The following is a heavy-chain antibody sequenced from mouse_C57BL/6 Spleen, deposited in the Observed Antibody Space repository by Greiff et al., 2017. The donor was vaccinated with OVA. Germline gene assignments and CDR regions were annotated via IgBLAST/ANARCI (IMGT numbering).Heavy chain of an antibody. Sequence: QVQLQQPGAELVRPGTSVKLSCKASSYTFTSYWMHWVKQRPGQGLEWIGVIDPSDSYTNSNQKLKGKATLTVDTSSSTAYMQLSSLTSEDSAVYYCARDYGSSEYYFDYWGQGTTLTVSS. CDR2: IDPSDSYT. J-gene: IGHJ2*01. CDR3: ARDYGSSEYYFDY. V-gene: IGHV1-59*01. CDR1: SYTFTSYW. D-gene: IGHD1-1*01.